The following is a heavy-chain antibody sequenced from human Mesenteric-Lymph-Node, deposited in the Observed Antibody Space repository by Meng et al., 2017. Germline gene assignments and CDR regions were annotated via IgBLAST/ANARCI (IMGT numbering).Heavy chain of an antibody. CDR3: AKTLVGGDSTFEI. V-gene: IGHV4-59*06. D-gene: IGHD4/OR15-4a*01. CDR2: IYYSGST. Sequence: SETLSLTCTVSGGSISSYYWSWIRQHPGKGLVWIGYIYYSGSTYYNPSLKSLVTISVDTSKNQFSLKLSSVTAADTAVYYCAKTLVGGDSTFEIWGQGTMVTVSS. J-gene: IGHJ3*02. CDR1: GGSISSYY.